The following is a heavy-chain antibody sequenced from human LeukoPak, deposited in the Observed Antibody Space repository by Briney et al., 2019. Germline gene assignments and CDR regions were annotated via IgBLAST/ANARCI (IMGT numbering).Heavy chain of an antibody. CDR2: ISNDGSQE. J-gene: IGHJ6*02. Sequence: GGSLRLSCAASGFSFSTYSMHWVRQAPGKGLEWVMAISNDGSQEYYADSVKGRFTISRDNSKNTLYLQMNSLRPEDTAVFYCVRELYNYGMDVWGQGTTVTV. CDR3: VRELYNYGMDV. CDR1: GFSFSTYS. V-gene: IGHV3-30-3*01.